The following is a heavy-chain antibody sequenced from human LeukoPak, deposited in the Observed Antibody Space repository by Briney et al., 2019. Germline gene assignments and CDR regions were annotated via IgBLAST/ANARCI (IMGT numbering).Heavy chain of an antibody. J-gene: IGHJ5*01. D-gene: IGHD3-9*01. CDR2: INHSGNT. V-gene: IGHV4-34*01. Sequence: PSETLSLTCAVYGGSFSGYYWNWIRQPPGKGLEWIGEINHSGNTNYNPSLKSRVTISADTSKNQFSLKLTSLTAADTAVYYCVRDWDHFDFDSWGLGTLVTVSS. CDR3: VRDWDHFDFDS. CDR1: GGSFSGYY.